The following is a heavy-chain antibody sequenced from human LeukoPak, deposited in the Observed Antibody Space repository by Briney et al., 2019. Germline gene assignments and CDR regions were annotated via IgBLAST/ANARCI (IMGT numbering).Heavy chain of an antibody. Sequence: SETLSLTCTVSGGSISSYYWNWIRQPAGKGLEWIGRFYSSGSTNYNPSLKSRVTISVDKSKNQFSLKLSSVTAADTAVYYCARGCYDAALDYWGQGTLVTVSS. J-gene: IGHJ4*02. V-gene: IGHV4-4*07. D-gene: IGHD2-2*01. CDR2: FYSSGST. CDR1: GGSISSYY. CDR3: ARGCYDAALDY.